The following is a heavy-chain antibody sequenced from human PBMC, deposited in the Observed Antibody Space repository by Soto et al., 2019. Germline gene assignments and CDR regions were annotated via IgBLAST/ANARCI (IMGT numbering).Heavy chain of an antibody. V-gene: IGHV2-26*01. CDR1: GFSLSNARMG. CDR2: IFSNDEK. CDR3: ARIRRSSGWYDSDY. D-gene: IGHD6-19*01. J-gene: IGHJ4*02. Sequence: QVTLKESGPVLVKPTETLTLTCTVSGFSLSNARMGVSWIRQPPGKALEWLAHIFSNDEKSYSTSLKSRLTISKDTSKSQVVLTMTHMDPVDTATYYWARIRRSSGWYDSDYWGQGTLVTVSS.